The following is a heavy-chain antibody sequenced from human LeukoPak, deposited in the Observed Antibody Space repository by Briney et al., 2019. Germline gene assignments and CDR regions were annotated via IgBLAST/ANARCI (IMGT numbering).Heavy chain of an antibody. CDR3: ARVAGEASGYHPFDI. D-gene: IGHD3-22*01. Sequence: QPGGSLRLSCAASEFTFSRYSMTWVRQAPGKGLEWVAIIKQDASETYYGDSVKGRFTISRDNAKNSIYLHMRSLRVEDTAVYYCARVAGEASGYHPFDIWGQGTMVTASS. V-gene: IGHV3-7*03. CDR1: EFTFSRYS. CDR2: IKQDASET. J-gene: IGHJ3*02.